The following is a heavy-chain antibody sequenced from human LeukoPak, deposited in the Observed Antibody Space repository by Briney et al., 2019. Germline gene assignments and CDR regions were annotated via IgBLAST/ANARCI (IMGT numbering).Heavy chain of an antibody. D-gene: IGHD6-13*01. J-gene: IGHJ6*02. CDR3: AREWRSGSSSWYRWRGRMDV. Sequence: ASVKVSCKASGYTFTSYDINWVRQATGQGLEWMGWMNPNSGNTGYAQKFQGRVTMTRNTSISTAYMELSSLRSEDTAVYYCAREWRSGSSSWYRWRGRMDVWGQGTTVTASS. CDR1: GYTFTSYD. CDR2: MNPNSGNT. V-gene: IGHV1-8*01.